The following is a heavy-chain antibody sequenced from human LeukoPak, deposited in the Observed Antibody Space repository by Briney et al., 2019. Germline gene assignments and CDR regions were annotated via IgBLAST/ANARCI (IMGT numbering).Heavy chain of an antibody. CDR1: GGTFSSYA. J-gene: IGHJ4*02. D-gene: IGHD3-22*01. CDR3: ARGGYYYDSSGYYLAY. V-gene: IGHV1-69*13. CDR2: IIPIFGTA. Sequence: RASVKVSCTASGGTFSSYAISWVRQAPGQGLEWMGGIIPIFGTANYAQKFQGRVTITADESTSTAYMELSSLRSEDTAVYYCARGGYYYDSSGYYLAYWGQGTLVTVSS.